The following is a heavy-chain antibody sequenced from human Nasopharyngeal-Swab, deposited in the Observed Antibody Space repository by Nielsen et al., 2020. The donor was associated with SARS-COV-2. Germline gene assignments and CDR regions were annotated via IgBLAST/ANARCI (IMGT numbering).Heavy chain of an antibody. CDR3: VREGDDYGGNYFRYFDL. V-gene: IGHV1-8*02. Sequence: ASVKVSCKASGYTFSNHSMHWVRQATGQGLEWMGWMDPTSGNTGYAQKFQGRVTMTRNTSLSTASMELSSLRSEDTAVYYCVREGDDYGGNYFRYFDLWGRGTLVTVSS. J-gene: IGHJ2*01. CDR1: GYTFSNHS. CDR2: MDPTSGNT. D-gene: IGHD4-23*01.